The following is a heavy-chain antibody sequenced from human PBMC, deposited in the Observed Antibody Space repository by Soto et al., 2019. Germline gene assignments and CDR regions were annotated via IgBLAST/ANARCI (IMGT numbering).Heavy chain of an antibody. J-gene: IGHJ6*02. D-gene: IGHD4-4*01. CDR2: ISSSSSYI. CDR3: ARDFSDYSNYYYGMDV. Sequence: EVQLVESGGGLVKPGGSLRLSCAASGFTFSSYSMNWVRQAPGKGLEWVSSISSSSSYIYYADSVKGRFTISRDNAKNSLYLQMNSLRAEDTAVYYCARDFSDYSNYYYGMDVWGQGTTVTVSS. V-gene: IGHV3-21*01. CDR1: GFTFSSYS.